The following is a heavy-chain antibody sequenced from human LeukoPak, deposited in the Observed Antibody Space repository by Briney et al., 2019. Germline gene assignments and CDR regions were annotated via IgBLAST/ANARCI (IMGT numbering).Heavy chain of an antibody. D-gene: IGHD3-3*01. CDR3: ARQITISHFDY. V-gene: IGHV5-51*01. Sequence: KPGDSLKISCQRCGYNFTTYWIGGVRQMPGKDLEWMGIIHPGDSDIRYSPSFKGQVTISADKSISTAYLQWSNLKASDTAMYYCARQITISHFDYWGQGTLVTVSS. CDR1: GYNFTTYW. CDR2: IHPGDSDI. J-gene: IGHJ4*02.